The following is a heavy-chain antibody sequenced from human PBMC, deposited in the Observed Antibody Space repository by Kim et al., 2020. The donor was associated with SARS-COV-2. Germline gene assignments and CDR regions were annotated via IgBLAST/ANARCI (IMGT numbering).Heavy chain of an antibody. CDR1: GYTFTGYY. V-gene: IGHV1-2*06. CDR3: ARGGVIIAVAGPNWFDP. D-gene: IGHD6-19*01. Sequence: ASVKVSCKASGYTFTGYYMHWVRQAPGQGLEWMGRINPNSGGTNYAQKFQGRVTMTRDTSISTAYMELSRLRSDDTAVYYCARGGVIIAVAGPNWFDPWGQGTLVTVSS. CDR2: INPNSGGT. J-gene: IGHJ5*02.